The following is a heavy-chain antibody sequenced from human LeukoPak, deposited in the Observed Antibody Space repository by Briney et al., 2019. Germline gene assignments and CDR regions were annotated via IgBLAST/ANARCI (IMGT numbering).Heavy chain of an antibody. V-gene: IGHV4-59*11. J-gene: IGHJ4*02. CDR1: GGSISSHY. Sequence: PSETLSLTCTVSGGSISSHYWSWIRQPPGKGLELIGYIYYSGSTNYNPSLKSRVTISVDTSKNQFSLKLSSVTAADTAVYYCARDGPLAAAGPYYFDYWGQGTLVTASS. CDR2: IYYSGST. D-gene: IGHD6-13*01. CDR3: ARDGPLAAAGPYYFDY.